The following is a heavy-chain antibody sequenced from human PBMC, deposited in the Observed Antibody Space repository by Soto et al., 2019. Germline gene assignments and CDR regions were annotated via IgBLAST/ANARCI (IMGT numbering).Heavy chain of an antibody. Sequence: QVQLLESGGGVVQPGRSLRLSCAASGFNFSTYAMHWVRQAPGKGLEWVGVISYDGSNKFYTDSVKGRFSISRDNSKNTRYLQVDSLSAEDTAVFYCARGRSGIYYFDGFDYWGQGTLVTVSS. V-gene: IGHV3-30*04. CDR1: GFNFSTYA. CDR3: ARGRSGIYYFDGFDY. CDR2: ISYDGSNK. J-gene: IGHJ4*02. D-gene: IGHD3-9*01.